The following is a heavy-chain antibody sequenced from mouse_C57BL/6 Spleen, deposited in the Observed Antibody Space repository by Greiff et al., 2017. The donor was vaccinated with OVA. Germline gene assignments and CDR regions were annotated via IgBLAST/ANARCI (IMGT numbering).Heavy chain of an antibody. CDR3: ARTVLRDYAMDY. CDR1: GYTFTSYW. Sequence: VQLQQPGAELVMPGASVKLSCKASGYTFTSYWMHWVKQRPGQGLEWIGEIDPSDSYTNYNQKFKGKSTLTVDKSSSTAYMQLSSLTSEDSAVYYCARTVLRDYAMDYWGQGTSVTVSS. D-gene: IGHD1-1*01. V-gene: IGHV1-69*01. CDR2: IDPSDSYT. J-gene: IGHJ4*01.